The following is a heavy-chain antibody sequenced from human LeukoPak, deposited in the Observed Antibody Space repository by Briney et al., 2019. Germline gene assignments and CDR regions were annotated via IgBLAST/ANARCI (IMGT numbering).Heavy chain of an antibody. J-gene: IGHJ4*02. CDR2: IYSGGST. CDR1: GFTVSNNY. D-gene: IGHD1-26*01. V-gene: IGHV3-66*01. Sequence: GGSLRLSCVVSGFTVSNNYMSWVRQAPRKGLEWVSLIYSGGSTYYADSVKGRFTISRDNAKNTLFLQMNSLRVEDTAVYYCARGPDHGGSYYHDWGQGTPVTVSS. CDR3: ARGPDHGGSYYHD.